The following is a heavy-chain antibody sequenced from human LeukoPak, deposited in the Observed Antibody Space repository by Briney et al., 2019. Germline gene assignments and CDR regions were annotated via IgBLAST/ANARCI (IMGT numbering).Heavy chain of an antibody. CDR2: MNPNSGNT. CDR1: GYTFTSYD. J-gene: IGHJ6*03. CDR3: ATGIWSGYYYYYYMDV. D-gene: IGHD3-3*01. V-gene: IGHV1-8*01. Sequence: GASVKVSCKASGYTFTSYDINWVRQATGQGLEWMGWMNPNSGNTGYAQKFQGRVTMTTDTSTSTAYMELRSLRSDDTAVYYCATGIWSGYYYYYYMDVWGKGTTVTVSS.